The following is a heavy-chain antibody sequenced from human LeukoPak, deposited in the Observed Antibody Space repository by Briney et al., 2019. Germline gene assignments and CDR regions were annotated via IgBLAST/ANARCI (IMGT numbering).Heavy chain of an antibody. J-gene: IGHJ4*02. D-gene: IGHD3-9*01. V-gene: IGHV3-30*02. CDR2: IRYDGSNK. CDR1: RFTLSGYG. Sequence: GGSLRLSCAASRFTLSGYGMHWVRQAPNKGLEWVAFIRYDGSNKYYAESVKGRFTISRDNSKNTLYLQMNSLRAEDTAVYYCANGPHYDILTGFYKVRSHLDYWGQGTLVTVSS. CDR3: ANGPHYDILTGFYKVRSHLDY.